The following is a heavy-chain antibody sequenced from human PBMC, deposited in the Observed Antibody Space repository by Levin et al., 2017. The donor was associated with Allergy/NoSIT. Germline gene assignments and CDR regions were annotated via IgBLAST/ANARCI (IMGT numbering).Heavy chain of an antibody. CDR1: GGSFSGYY. Sequence: SETLSLTCAVYGGSFSGYYWSWIRQPPGKGLEWIGEINHSGSTNYNPSLKSRVTISVDTSKNQFSLKLSSVTAADTAVYYCARGILDYGAYYFDYWGQGTLVTVSS. CDR2: INHSGST. V-gene: IGHV4-34*01. J-gene: IGHJ4*02. CDR3: ARGILDYGAYYFDY. D-gene: IGHD4-17*01.